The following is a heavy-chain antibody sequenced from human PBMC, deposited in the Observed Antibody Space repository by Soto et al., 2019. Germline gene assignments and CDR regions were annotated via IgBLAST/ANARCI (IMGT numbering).Heavy chain of an antibody. D-gene: IGHD4-17*01. J-gene: IGHJ6*03. V-gene: IGHV6-1*01. CDR3: ARGLSYGELDYYYQYFMYF. Sequence: PSQTLSLTCAISGDSVSSNSAAWNWIRQSPSKGLEWLGRTYYRSKWYNDYSVSVKSRITINPDTSKNQFSLQLNSVTPEDTAVYYCARGLSYGELDYYYQYFMYFWGKGTSVTVSS. CDR2: TYYRSKWYN. CDR1: GDSVSSNSAA.